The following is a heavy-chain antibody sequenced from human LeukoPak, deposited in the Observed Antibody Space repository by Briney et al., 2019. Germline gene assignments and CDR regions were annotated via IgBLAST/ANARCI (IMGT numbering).Heavy chain of an antibody. D-gene: IGHD2-2*01. V-gene: IGHV1-69*01. CDR1: GGTLSRFA. J-gene: IGHJ5*02. Sequence: SVKVSCKASGGTLSRFAISWVRQAPGQGLEWMGGIIAIFGTANYAQKFQGRVTITADESTSTDYMELSSLTSEDTAVYYCARVVTPRYCSSPSCYWKGWFDPWGQGTLVTVSS. CDR2: IIAIFGTA. CDR3: ARVVTPRYCSSPSCYWKGWFDP.